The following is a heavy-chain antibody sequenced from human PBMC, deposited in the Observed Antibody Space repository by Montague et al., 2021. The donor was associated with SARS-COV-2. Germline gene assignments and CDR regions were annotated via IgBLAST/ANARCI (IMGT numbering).Heavy chain of an antibody. J-gene: IGHJ6*03. D-gene: IGHD6-6*01. CDR2: INHSGST. V-gene: IGHV4-39*07. CDR1: GSSINSSSHY. CDR3: ARGVRQLGVRYYYYYIDV. Sequence: SETLSLTCTVSGSSINSSSHYWGWIRQPPGKGLEWIGEINHSGSTNYNPSLKSRVTISMDTSKNQFSLKLSSVTAADTAVYYCARGVRQLGVRYYYYYIDVRDKGTTVTVSS.